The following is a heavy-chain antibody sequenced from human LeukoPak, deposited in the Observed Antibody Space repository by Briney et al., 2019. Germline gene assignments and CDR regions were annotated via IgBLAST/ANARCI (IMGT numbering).Heavy chain of an antibody. CDR3: ARVRDYGDYAPHFDY. D-gene: IGHD4-17*01. J-gene: IGHJ4*02. CDR2: IYTSGST. V-gene: IGHV4-61*02. Sequence: PSETLSLTCTVSGGSISSGSHSWSWIRQPAGKGLEWIGRIYTSGSTNYNPSLKRRVTISVDTSKNQFSLKLSSVTAADTAVYYCARVRDYGDYAPHFDYWGQGTLVTVSS. CDR1: GGSISSGSHS.